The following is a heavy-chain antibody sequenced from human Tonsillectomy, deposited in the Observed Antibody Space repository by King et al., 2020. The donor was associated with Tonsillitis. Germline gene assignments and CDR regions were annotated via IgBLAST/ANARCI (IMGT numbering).Heavy chain of an antibody. V-gene: IGHV3-9*01. D-gene: IGHD3-10*02. CDR2: ITWSSGLI. J-gene: IGHJ4*02. Sequence: VQLVESGGGLVQPGRSLRLSCGASGFTFDDYAMHWVRQAPGKGLEWVSGITWSSGLIGYADSVKGRFIISRDNAKNSLYLQMNSMRDEDTALYYCARGPLNGHYVGYFDYWGKGALVTVSS. CDR3: ARGPLNGHYVGYFDY. CDR1: GFTFDDYA.